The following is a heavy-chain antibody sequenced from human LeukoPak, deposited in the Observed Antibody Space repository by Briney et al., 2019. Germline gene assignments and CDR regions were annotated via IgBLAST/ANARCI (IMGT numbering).Heavy chain of an antibody. CDR2: MNPNSGNT. J-gene: IGHJ6*02. D-gene: IGHD6-13*01. CDR3: ARGAQPPPSSWYVSYGMDV. V-gene: IGHV1-8*01. CDR1: GYTFTSYD. Sequence: ASVKVSCKASGYTFTSYDINWVRQATGQGLEWMGWMNPNSGNTGYAQKFQGRVTMTRNTSVSTAYMELSSLRSEDTAVYYCARGAQPPPSSWYVSYGMDVWGQGTTVTVSS.